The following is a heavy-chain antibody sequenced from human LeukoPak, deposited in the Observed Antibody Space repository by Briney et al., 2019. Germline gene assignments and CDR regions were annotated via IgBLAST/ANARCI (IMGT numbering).Heavy chain of an antibody. D-gene: IGHD3-22*01. CDR2: ISSSGSTI. CDR3: ARDHYYDSSGYSNAFDI. V-gene: IGHV3-48*04. J-gene: IGHJ3*02. CDR1: GFTFSSYS. Sequence: PGGSLRLSCAASGFTFSSYSMNWVRQAPGKGLEWVSYISSSGSTIYYADSVKGRFTISRDNAKNSLYLQMNSLRAEDTAVYYCARDHYYDSSGYSNAFDIWGQGTMVTVSS.